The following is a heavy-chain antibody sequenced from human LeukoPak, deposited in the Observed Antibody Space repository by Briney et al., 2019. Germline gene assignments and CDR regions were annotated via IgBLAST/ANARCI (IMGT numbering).Heavy chain of an antibody. CDR2: TYYSGGT. CDR3: ARSVGAFDI. D-gene: IGHD1-26*01. V-gene: IGHV4-39*01. Sequence: PSETLSLTCTVSGGSISSSSYYWGWIRQPPGKGLEWIGSTYYSGGTYYNPSLKSRVTISVDTSKNQFSLKLSSVTAADTAVYYCARSVGAFDIWGQGTMVTVSS. J-gene: IGHJ3*02. CDR1: GGSISSSSYY.